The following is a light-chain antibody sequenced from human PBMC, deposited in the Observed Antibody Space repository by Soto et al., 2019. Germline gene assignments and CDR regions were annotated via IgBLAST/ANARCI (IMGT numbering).Light chain of an antibody. V-gene: IGLV1-40*01. CDR2: GNS. CDR1: SSNIGAGYD. Sequence: QPVLTQPPSVSGAPGQRVTISYTGSSSNIGAGYDVHWYQQLPGTAPKLLIYGNSNRPSGVPDRFSGSKSGTSASLAITGLQAEDEADYYCQSYDSSLSGPVVFGGGTKLTV. CDR3: QSYDSSLSGPVV. J-gene: IGLJ2*01.